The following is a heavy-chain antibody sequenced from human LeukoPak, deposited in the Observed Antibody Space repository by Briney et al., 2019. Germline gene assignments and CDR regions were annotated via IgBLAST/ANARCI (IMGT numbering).Heavy chain of an antibody. CDR2: ISGSGGST. Sequence: GGSLRLSCAASGLTFSTYAMSWVRQAPGKGLEWVSAISGSGGSTYYADSVKGRFTISRDNSKNTLYLQMNSLRAEDTAVYYCAKSVRWFGDVADYWGQGTLVTVSS. CDR3: AKSVRWFGDVADY. J-gene: IGHJ4*02. V-gene: IGHV3-23*01. CDR1: GLTFSTYA. D-gene: IGHD3-10*01.